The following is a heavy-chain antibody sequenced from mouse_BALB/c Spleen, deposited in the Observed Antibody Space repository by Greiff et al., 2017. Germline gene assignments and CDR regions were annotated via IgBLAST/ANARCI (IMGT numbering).Heavy chain of an antibody. Sequence: VKLVESGAELMKPGASVKISCKATGYTFSSYWIEWVKQRPGHGLEWIGEILPGSGSTNYNEKFKGKATFTADTSSNTAYMQLSSLTSEDSAVYYCARRGDVGAMDYWGQGTSVTVSS. D-gene: IGHD3-3*01. CDR1: GYTFSSYW. V-gene: IGHV1-9*01. J-gene: IGHJ4*01. CDR3: ARRGDVGAMDY. CDR2: ILPGSGST.